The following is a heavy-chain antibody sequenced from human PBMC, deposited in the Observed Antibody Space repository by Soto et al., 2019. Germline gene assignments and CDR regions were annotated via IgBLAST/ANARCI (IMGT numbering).Heavy chain of an antibody. CDR2: ISGSGGST. J-gene: IGHJ4*02. Sequence: PGGSLRLSCAASGFTFSGYAMSWVRQAPGKGLEWVSAISGSGGSTYYADSVKGRFTISRDNSKNTLYLQMNSLRAEDTAVYYCAKDPRGEHGPGPQAYYFDYWGQGTLVTVSS. CDR1: GFTFSGYA. CDR3: AKDPRGEHGPGPQAYYFDY. D-gene: IGHD3-10*01. V-gene: IGHV3-23*01.